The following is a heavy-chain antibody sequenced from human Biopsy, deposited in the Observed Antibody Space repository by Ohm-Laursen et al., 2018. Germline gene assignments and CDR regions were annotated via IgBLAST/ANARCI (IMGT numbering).Heavy chain of an antibody. D-gene: IGHD3-3*01. CDR2: INPYNDDT. J-gene: IGHJ4*02. Sequence: VASVKVSCKASGYTFISYGISWVRQAPGQGLEWMGWINPYNDDTHYAQKVQGRVTMTTDTSTNTSYMELRSLKSDDTALYYCALGGMRFLEWPGDFFKSWGQGTLVTVSS. V-gene: IGHV1-18*01. CDR1: GYTFISYG. CDR3: ALGGMRFLEWPGDFFKS.